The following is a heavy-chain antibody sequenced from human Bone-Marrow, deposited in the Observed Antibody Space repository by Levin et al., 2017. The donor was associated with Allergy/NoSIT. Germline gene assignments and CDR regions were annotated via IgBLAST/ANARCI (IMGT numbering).Heavy chain of an antibody. CDR2: ISNSGSVT. D-gene: IGHD4/OR15-4a*01. CDR1: GFTFSGHV. J-gene: IGHJ4*02. Sequence: GGSLRLSCAASGFTFSGHVMSWVRQAPGKGLEWLSYISNSGSVTFYTDSVEGRFTISRDNAKNAVYLQMNSLGVDDTALYFCVRETAKGAFDYWGEGTLVTVSS. V-gene: IGHV3-11*01. CDR3: VRETAKGAFDY.